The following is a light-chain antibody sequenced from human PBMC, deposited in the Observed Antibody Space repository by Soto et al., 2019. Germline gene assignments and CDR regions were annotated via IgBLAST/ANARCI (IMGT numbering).Light chain of an antibody. CDR2: SNN. J-gene: IGLJ3*02. Sequence: QSVLTQPPSASGTPGQRVTISCSGSSSNIGSNTVNWYQQLPGTAPKLLIYSNNQRPSGVPDRFSGSSSGTTVTLTISGAQVEDEADYYCYSAADNNWVFGGGTKLTVL. CDR3: YSAADNNWV. CDR1: SSNIGSNT. V-gene: IGLV1-44*01.